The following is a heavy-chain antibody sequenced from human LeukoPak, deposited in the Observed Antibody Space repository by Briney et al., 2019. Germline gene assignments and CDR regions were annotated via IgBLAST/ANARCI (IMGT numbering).Heavy chain of an antibody. J-gene: IGHJ3*02. CDR3: ASTRERDYYYDSTDAFDI. D-gene: IGHD3-22*01. CDR1: GGSISSYY. Sequence: SETLSLTCTVSGGSISSYYWSWIRQPAGKGLEWIGRIYTSGSTNYNPSLKSRVTISVDTSKSQFSLKLTSVTAADTAMYYCASTRERDYYYDSTDAFDIWGQGTMVTVSS. CDR2: IYTSGST. V-gene: IGHV4-4*07.